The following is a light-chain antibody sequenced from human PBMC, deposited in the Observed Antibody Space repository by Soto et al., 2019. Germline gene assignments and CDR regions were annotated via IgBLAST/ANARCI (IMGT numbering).Light chain of an antibody. Sequence: EIVLTQSPGTLSLYPGERATLSCRASQSVSSSYLAWYRQKPGQAPRLLIYGASSRATGIPDRFSGSGSETDFTLTISRLEREDFAVYYCQQYGSSPPRYTFGQGPKLEIQ. V-gene: IGKV3-20*01. CDR2: GAS. CDR3: QQYGSSPPRYT. CDR1: QSVSSSY. J-gene: IGKJ2*01.